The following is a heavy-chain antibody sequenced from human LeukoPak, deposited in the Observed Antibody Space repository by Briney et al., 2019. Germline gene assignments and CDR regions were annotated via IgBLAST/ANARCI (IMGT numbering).Heavy chain of an antibody. J-gene: IGHJ4*02. CDR2: IIPIFGTA. Sequence: GASVKVSCKASGGTFSSYAISWVRQAPGQGLEWMGGIIPIFGTANYARKFQGRVTITADKSTSTAYMELSSLRSEDTAVYYCARGYSGGYYFDYWGQGTLVTVSS. CDR1: GGTFSSYA. CDR3: ARGYSGGYYFDY. D-gene: IGHD2-15*01. V-gene: IGHV1-69*06.